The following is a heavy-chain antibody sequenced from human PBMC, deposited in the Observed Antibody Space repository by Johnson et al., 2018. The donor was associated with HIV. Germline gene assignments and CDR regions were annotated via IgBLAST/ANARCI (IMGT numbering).Heavy chain of an antibody. V-gene: IGHV3-30*01. J-gene: IGHJ3*01. D-gene: IGHD7-27*01. CDR2: ISYDGSNK. CDR3: ARELGIQTFDL. Sequence: QVQLVESGGGVVQPGRSLRLSCAASGFTFSSYAMNWVRQAPGEGLEWVAVISYDGSNKYYADSVKGRFTISRDNSQNTLYLQLNRLGADETALYYCARELGIQTFDLWGQGTMVTVSS. CDR1: GFTFSSYA.